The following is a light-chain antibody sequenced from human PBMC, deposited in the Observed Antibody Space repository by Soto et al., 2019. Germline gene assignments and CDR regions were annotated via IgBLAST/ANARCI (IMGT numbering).Light chain of an antibody. CDR3: QQFRT. CDR1: QSISSW. Sequence: DIQMTQSPSTLSASVGDRVTITCRASQSISSWLAWYQQKPGKAPKLLIYDASSLESGVPSRFSGSGSGTEFTLTISSPQPDDFATYYCQQFRTFGQGTKVEIK. CDR2: DAS. V-gene: IGKV1-5*01. J-gene: IGKJ1*01.